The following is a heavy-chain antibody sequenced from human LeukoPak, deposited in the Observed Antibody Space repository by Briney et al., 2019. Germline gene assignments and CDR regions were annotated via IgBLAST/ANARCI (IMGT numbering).Heavy chain of an antibody. V-gene: IGHV3-7*03. CDR3: ASSGWYVPALFDY. J-gene: IGHJ4*02. D-gene: IGHD6-19*01. CDR1: GFTFSSYL. CDR2: IKQDGSEK. Sequence: GGSLRLSCAASGFTFSSYLVSWVRQAPGKGLEWVANIKQDGSEKYYVDSVKGRFTISRDNAKNSLYLQMNSLRAEDTAVYYCASSGWYVPALFDYWGQGTLVTVTS.